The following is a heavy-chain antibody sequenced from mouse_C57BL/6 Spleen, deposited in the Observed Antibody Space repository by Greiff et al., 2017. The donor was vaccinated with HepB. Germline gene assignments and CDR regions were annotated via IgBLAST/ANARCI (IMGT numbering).Heavy chain of an antibody. J-gene: IGHJ3*01. CDR3: ARGGDGNYPWFAY. D-gene: IGHD2-1*01. Sequence: DVKLVESGPGLVKPSQSLSLTCSVTGYSITSGYYWNWIRQFPGNKLEWMGYISYDGSNNYNPSLKNRISITRDTSKNQFFLKLNSVTTEDTATYYCARGGDGNYPWFAYWGQGTLVTVSA. CDR2: ISYDGSN. CDR1: GYSITSGYY. V-gene: IGHV3-6*01.